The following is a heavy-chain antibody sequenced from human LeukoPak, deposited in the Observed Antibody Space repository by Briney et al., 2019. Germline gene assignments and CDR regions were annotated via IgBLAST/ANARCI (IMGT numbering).Heavy chain of an antibody. J-gene: IGHJ4*02. CDR2: INHRGST. Sequence: SETLSLTCAVYGVSFSGYYWSWIRQPPGKGLEWIGEINHRGSTNYNPSLKSRVTISVDTSKNQFSLKLSSVTAADTAVYYCARVGYSSGRSLRNFDYWGQGTLVTVSS. V-gene: IGHV4-34*01. CDR3: ARVGYSSGRSLRNFDY. D-gene: IGHD6-19*01. CDR1: GVSFSGYY.